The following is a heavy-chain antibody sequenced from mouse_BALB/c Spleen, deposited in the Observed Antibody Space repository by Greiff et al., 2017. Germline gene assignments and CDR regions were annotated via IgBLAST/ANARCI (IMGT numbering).Heavy chain of an antibody. D-gene: IGHD2-14*01. Sequence: VKLQESAAELARPGASVKMSCKASGYTFTSYTMHWVKQRPGQGLEWIGYINPSSGYTEYNQKFKDKTTLTADKSSSTAYMQLSSLTSEDSAVYYCAREEVRRGAMDYWGQGTSVTVSS. V-gene: IGHV1-4*02. CDR1: GYTFTSYT. CDR3: AREEVRRGAMDY. J-gene: IGHJ4*01. CDR2: INPSSGYT.